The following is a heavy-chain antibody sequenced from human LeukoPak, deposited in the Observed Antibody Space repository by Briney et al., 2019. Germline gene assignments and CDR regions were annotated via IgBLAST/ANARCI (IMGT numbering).Heavy chain of an antibody. D-gene: IGHD6-19*01. CDR1: GFTFDDYA. J-gene: IGHJ4*02. CDR3: ARDNPYSSGWSDY. CDR2: ISWNSGSI. V-gene: IGHV3-9*01. Sequence: PGRSLRLSCAASGFTFDDYAMHWVRQAPGKGLEWVSGISWNSGSIGYADSVKGRFTISRDNAKNSLYLQMNSLRAEDTAVYYCARDNPYSSGWSDYWGQGTLVTVSS.